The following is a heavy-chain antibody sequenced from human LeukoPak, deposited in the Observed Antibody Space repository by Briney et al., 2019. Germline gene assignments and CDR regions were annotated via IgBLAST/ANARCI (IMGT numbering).Heavy chain of an antibody. D-gene: IGHD2-15*01. Sequence: ETLSLTCAVYGGSFSGYYWSWIRQPPGKGLEWVSSISSKSRYIYYADSVKGRFTISRDNAKNSLSLQMNSLRAEDTAVYYCARCSGSSTYHSDDYWGQGTLVTVSS. CDR3: ARCSGSSTYHSDDY. CDR2: ISSKSRYI. V-gene: IGHV3-21*01. J-gene: IGHJ4*02. CDR1: GGSFSGYY.